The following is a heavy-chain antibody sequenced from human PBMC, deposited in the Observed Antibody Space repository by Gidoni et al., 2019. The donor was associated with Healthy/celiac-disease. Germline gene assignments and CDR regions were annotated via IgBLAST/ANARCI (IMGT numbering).Heavy chain of an antibody. D-gene: IGHD3-10*01. Sequence: EVQLLESGGGLVQPGGSLRLSCAASGFTFSSYAMSWVRPAPGKGLEWVSAISGSGGSTYYADSVKGRFTISRDNSKNTLYLQMNSLRAEDTAVYYCAKDPGLTQITMVRGVAAYYYGMDVWGQGTTVTVSS. CDR2: ISGSGGST. V-gene: IGHV3-23*01. J-gene: IGHJ6*02. CDR1: GFTFSSYA. CDR3: AKDPGLTQITMVRGVAAYYYGMDV.